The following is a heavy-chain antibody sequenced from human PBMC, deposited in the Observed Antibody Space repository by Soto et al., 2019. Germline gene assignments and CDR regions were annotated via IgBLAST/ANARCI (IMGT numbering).Heavy chain of an antibody. J-gene: IGHJ4*02. CDR2: IWYDGSNK. V-gene: IGHV3-33*01. CDR1: GFTFSSYG. D-gene: IGHD3-10*01. Sequence: QVQLVESGGGVVQPGRSLRLSCAASGFTFSSYGMHWVRQAPGKGLEWVAVIWYDGSNKYYEDSVKGRFTISRDNSKNTLYLQMNSLRAEDTAVYYCARGYGSGSWDYWGQGTLVTVSS. CDR3: ARGYGSGSWDY.